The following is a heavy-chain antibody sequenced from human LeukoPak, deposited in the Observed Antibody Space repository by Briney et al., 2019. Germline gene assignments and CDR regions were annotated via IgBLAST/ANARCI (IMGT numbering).Heavy chain of an antibody. J-gene: IGHJ4*02. CDR2: IYYSGST. CDR3: ARGGYSGYDLVY. CDR1: GGSISSSSYY. Sequence: LETLSLTCTVSGGSISSSSYYWGWIRQPPGKGLEWIGSIYYSGSTNYNPSLKSRVTISVDTSKNQFSLKLSSVTAADTAVYYCARGGYSGYDLVYWGQGTLVTVSS. D-gene: IGHD5-12*01. V-gene: IGHV4-39*07.